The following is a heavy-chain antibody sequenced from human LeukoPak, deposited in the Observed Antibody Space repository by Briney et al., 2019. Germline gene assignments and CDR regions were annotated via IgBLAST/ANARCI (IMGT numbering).Heavy chain of an antibody. V-gene: IGHV4-34*01. J-gene: IGHJ6*02. D-gene: IGHD6-6*01. CDR2: INHSGST. CDR3: ARWKAARPYYYYGMDV. Sequence: SETLSLTCAVYGGSFGGYYWSWIRQPPGKGLEWIGEINHSGSTNYNPSLKSRVTISVDTSKNQFSLKLSSVTAADTAVYYCARWKAARPYYYYGMDVWGQGTTVTVSS. CDR1: GGSFGGYY.